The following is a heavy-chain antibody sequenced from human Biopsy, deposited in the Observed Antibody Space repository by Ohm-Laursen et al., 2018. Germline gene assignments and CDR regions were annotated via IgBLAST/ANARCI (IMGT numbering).Heavy chain of an antibody. CDR2: NIPILGTG. CDR3: ATKLTGYFHH. J-gene: IGHJ1*01. V-gene: IGHV1-69*06. Sequence: ASVKVSCKAPGGTFSNYGVNWVRQAPGQGLEWLGGNIPILGTGNYAQKIQDRVTVAADTSTSTATMELRSLRSDDTAMYYCATKLTGYFHHWGQGTLVIVSS. CDR1: GGTFSNYG. D-gene: IGHD3-9*01.